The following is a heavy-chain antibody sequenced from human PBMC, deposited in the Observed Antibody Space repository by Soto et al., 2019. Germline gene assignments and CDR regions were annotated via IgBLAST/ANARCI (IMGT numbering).Heavy chain of an antibody. CDR2: IYYSGST. V-gene: IGHV4-59*01. CDR1: GGSISSYY. D-gene: IGHD2-15*01. J-gene: IGHJ4*02. Sequence: SETLSLTCTVSGGSISSYYWSWIRQPPGKGLEWIGYIYYSGSTNYNPSLKSRVTISVDTSKNQFSLKLSSVTAADTAVYYCARGICSGGSCSFDYWGQGTLVTVSS. CDR3: ARGICSGGSCSFDY.